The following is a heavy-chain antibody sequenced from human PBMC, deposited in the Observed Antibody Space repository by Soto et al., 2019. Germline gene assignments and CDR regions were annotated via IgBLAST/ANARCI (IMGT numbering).Heavy chain of an antibody. CDR1: GGSISSSSYY. D-gene: IGHD2-15*01. Sequence: SETLSLTCTVSGGSISSSSYYWGWIRQPPGKGLEWIGNIYYSGSTNYNPSLKSRVTISVDTSKSQFSLKLSSVTAADTAVYYCARHDYGYCSGGSCPRPDAFDIWGQGTMVTVS. V-gene: IGHV4-39*01. CDR3: ARHDYGYCSGGSCPRPDAFDI. J-gene: IGHJ3*02. CDR2: IYYSGST.